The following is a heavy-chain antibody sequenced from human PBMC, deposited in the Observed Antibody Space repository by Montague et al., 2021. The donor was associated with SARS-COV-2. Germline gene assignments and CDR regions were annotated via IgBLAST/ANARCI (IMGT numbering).Heavy chain of an antibody. V-gene: IGHV4-39*01. D-gene: IGHD3-22*01. J-gene: IGHJ4*02. Sequence: SETLSLTCTVSGGSISSGTYYWGWVRQPPGKGLEWIGTINYSGKTYYNPSLKSRVTISVDTSKNQFSLKVTSVTAADTAVYCCARGILSMNMAVVVLLGGIYYFDSWGQGALVAVSS. CDR1: GGSISSGTYY. CDR2: INYSGKT. CDR3: ARGILSMNMAVVVLLGGIYYFDS.